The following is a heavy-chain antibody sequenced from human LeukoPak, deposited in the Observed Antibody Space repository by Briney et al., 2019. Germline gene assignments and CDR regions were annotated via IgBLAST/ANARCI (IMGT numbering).Heavy chain of an antibody. CDR1: GFTFSSYG. D-gene: IGHD6-25*01. CDR2: IWYDGSNK. J-gene: IGHJ4*02. Sequence: GGSLRLSCAASGFTFSSYGMHWVRQAPGKGLEWVAVIWYDGSNKYYADSVKGRFTISRDNSKNTLYLQMNSLRAEDTAVYYCARDSIHSSDLYYFDYWGQGTLVTVSS. CDR3: ARDSIHSSDLYYFDY. V-gene: IGHV3-33*01.